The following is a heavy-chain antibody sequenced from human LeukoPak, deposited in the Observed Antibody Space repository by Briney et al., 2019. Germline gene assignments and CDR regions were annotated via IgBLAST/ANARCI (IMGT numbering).Heavy chain of an antibody. CDR3: ARTDWNDDWFDP. J-gene: IGHJ5*02. D-gene: IGHD1-1*01. CDR2: IIPIFGSS. Sequence: ASVKVSCKASGGTFNNYAINWVRQAPGQGLEWMGGIIPIFGSSNYAQKFQGRVTITADESTTTAYMELSSLRSEDTAVYYCARTDWNDDWFDPWGQGTLVTVSS. CDR1: GGTFNNYA. V-gene: IGHV1-69*13.